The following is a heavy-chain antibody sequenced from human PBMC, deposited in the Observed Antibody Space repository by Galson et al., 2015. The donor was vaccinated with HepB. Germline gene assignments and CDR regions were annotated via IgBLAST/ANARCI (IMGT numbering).Heavy chain of an antibody. CDR1: GFTFSSYG. J-gene: IGHJ3*02. CDR2: ISYDGSNK. V-gene: IGHV3-30*18. CDR3: AKGSRTIFGVVDAFDI. D-gene: IGHD3-3*01. Sequence: SLRLSCPASGFTFSSYGMHWVRQAPGKGLEWVAVISYDGSNKYYADSVKGRFTISRDNSKNTLYLQMNSLRAEDTAVYYCAKGSRTIFGVVDAFDIWGQGTMVTVSS.